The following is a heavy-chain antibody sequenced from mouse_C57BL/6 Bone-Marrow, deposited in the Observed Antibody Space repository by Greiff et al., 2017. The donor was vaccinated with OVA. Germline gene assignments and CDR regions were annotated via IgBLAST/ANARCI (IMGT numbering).Heavy chain of an antibody. V-gene: IGHV1-82*01. Sequence: QVQLKESGPELVKPGASVKISCKASGYAFSSSWMNWVKQRPGKGLEWIGRIYPGDGDTNYNGKFKGKATLTADKSSSTAYMQLSSLTSEDSAVYSCARHEDGYYASYFDYWGQGTTLTVSS. D-gene: IGHD2-3*01. J-gene: IGHJ2*01. CDR3: ARHEDGYYASYFDY. CDR2: IYPGDGDT. CDR1: GYAFSSSW.